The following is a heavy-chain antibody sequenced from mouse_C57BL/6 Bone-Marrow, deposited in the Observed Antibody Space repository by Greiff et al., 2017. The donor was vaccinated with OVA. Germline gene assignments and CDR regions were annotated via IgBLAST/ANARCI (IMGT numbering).Heavy chain of an antibody. D-gene: IGHD1-1*01. CDR2: IDPETGGT. J-gene: IGHJ2*01. CDR3: TTAGVAPFDY. Sequence: VKLVESGAELVRPGASVTLSCKASGYTFTDYEMHWVKQTPVHGLEWIGAIDPETGGTAYNQKFKGKAILTADKSSSTAYMELRSLTSEDSAVYYYTTAGVAPFDYWGQGTTLTVSS. CDR1: GYTFTDYE. V-gene: IGHV1-15*01.